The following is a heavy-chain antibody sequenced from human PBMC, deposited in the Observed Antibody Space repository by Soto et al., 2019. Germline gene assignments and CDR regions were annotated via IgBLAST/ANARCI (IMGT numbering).Heavy chain of an antibody. CDR1: GFTFSSYA. CDR2: ISGSGGST. CDR3: ATSSQNKYYYDSSGYTSAEYFQH. D-gene: IGHD3-22*01. Sequence: VGSLRLSCAASGFTFSSYAMSWVRQAPGKGLEWVSAISGSGGSTYHADSVKGRFTISRDNSKNTLYLQMNSLRAEDTAVYYCATSSQNKYYYDSSGYTSAEYFQHWGQGTLVTVSS. V-gene: IGHV3-23*01. J-gene: IGHJ1*01.